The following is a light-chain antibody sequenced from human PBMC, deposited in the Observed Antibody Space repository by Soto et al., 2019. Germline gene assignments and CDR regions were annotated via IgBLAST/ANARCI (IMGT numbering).Light chain of an antibody. J-gene: IGKJ1*01. CDR2: GAS. CDR3: QHYHNWPPWT. V-gene: IGKV3-15*01. Sequence: EIVMTQSPATLSVSPGERATLSCRASQSISSNLAWYQQKPGQAPRLLIYGASTRATGIPARFRGSGSGTEFTLTIISLQSEDFAVYFCQHYHNWPPWTFGQGTKVDIK. CDR1: QSISSN.